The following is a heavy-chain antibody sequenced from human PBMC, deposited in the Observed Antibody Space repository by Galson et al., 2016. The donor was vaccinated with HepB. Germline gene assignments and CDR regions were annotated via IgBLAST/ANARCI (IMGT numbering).Heavy chain of an antibody. J-gene: IGHJ6*02. V-gene: IGHV3-66*01. Sequence: SLRLSCAASGFTFSIYAMSWVRQAPGKGLEWVSTIYSGGATKYADSVKGRFTISRDDSKNTLYLQMDNLRAEDTALYYCASAPSRGVWGQGTTVTVSS. CDR3: ASAPSRGV. CDR2: IYSGGAT. CDR1: GFTFSIYA. D-gene: IGHD3-10*01.